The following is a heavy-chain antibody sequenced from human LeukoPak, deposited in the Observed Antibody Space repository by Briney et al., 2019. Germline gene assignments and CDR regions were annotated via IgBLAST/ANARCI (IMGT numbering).Heavy chain of an antibody. CDR2: ISAYNGNT. J-gene: IGHJ3*02. CDR3: PRDRHYDILTGYYFGSYAFDI. Sequence: ASVKVSCKASGYTFTSYAISWVRQAPGQGLEWMGWISAYNGNTNYAQKLQGRVTMTTHTSTSTAYMELSSLRSDDTAVYYCPRDRHYDILTGYYFGSYAFDIWGQGTMVTVSS. V-gene: IGHV1-18*01. D-gene: IGHD3-9*01. CDR1: GYTFTSYA.